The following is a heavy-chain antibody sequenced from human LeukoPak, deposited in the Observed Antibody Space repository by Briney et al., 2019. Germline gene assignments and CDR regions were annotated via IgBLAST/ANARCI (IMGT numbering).Heavy chain of an antibody. Sequence: ASVKVSCKASGGTFSSYAISWARQAPGQGLEWMGGIIPIFGTANYAQKFQGRVTITTDESTSTAYMELSSLRSEDTAVYYCAIDATPHYDFWSGYWTPLDYWGQGTLVTVSS. CDR1: GGTFSSYA. D-gene: IGHD3-3*01. CDR3: AIDATPHYDFWSGYWTPLDY. CDR2: IIPIFGTA. J-gene: IGHJ4*02. V-gene: IGHV1-69*05.